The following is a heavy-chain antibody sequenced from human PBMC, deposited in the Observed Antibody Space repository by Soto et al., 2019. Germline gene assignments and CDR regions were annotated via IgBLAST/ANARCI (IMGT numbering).Heavy chain of an antibody. Sequence: TGGSLRLSWSASGFTFSSYAMSWVRQAPGKGLEWVSAISGSGGSTYYADSVKGRFTISRDNSKNTLYLQMNSLRAEDTAVYYCAKDSRLWFGELLPSYFDYRGQGALVTVSX. J-gene: IGHJ4*02. CDR1: GFTFSSYA. D-gene: IGHD3-10*01. CDR2: ISGSGGST. CDR3: AKDSRLWFGELLPSYFDY. V-gene: IGHV3-23*01.